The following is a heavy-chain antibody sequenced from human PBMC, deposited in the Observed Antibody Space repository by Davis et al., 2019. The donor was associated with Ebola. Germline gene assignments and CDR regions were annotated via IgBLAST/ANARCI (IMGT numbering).Heavy chain of an antibody. CDR3: ARKVGGYGDFDS. J-gene: IGHJ4*02. V-gene: IGHV3-74*01. CDR2: INGDGIAT. Sequence: GESLKISCAASGFTFNNFWMHWVRQVPGKGLVWVARINGDGIATDYADSVKGRFTISRDNSKNTLYLQMNSLRAEDTAVYHCARKVGGYGDFDSWGQGTLVTVSS. CDR1: GFTFNNFW. D-gene: IGHD5-12*01.